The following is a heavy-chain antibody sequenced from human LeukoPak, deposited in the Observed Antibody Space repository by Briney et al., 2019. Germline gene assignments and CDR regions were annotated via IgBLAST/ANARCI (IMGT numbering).Heavy chain of an antibody. CDR3: AKDLGSSWYTNWFDP. CDR1: GFTFSSYG. CDR2: ISGSGGST. V-gene: IGHV3-23*01. J-gene: IGHJ5*02. D-gene: IGHD6-13*01. Sequence: GGSLRLSCAASGFTFSSYGMHWVRQAPGKGLEWVSAISGSGGSTYYADSVKGRFTISRDNSKNTLYLQMNSLRAEDTAVYYCAKDLGSSWYTNWFDPWGQGTLVTVSS.